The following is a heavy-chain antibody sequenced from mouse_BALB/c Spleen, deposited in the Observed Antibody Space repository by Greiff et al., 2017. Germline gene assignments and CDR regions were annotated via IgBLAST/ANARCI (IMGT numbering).Heavy chain of an antibody. Sequence: ESGPGLVKPSQSPSLTCSVTGYSITSVYYWNWIRQFPGNKLEWMGYISYDGSNNYNPSLKNRISITRDTSKNQFFLKLNSVTTEDTATYYCASYDSYAMDYWGQGTSVTVSS. D-gene: IGHD1-1*02. CDR1: GYSITSVYY. V-gene: IGHV3-6*02. CDR2: ISYDGSN. CDR3: ASYDSYAMDY. J-gene: IGHJ4*01.